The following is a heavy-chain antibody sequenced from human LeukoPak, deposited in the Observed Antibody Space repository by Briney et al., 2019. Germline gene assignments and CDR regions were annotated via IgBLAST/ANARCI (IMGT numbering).Heavy chain of an antibody. V-gene: IGHV1-69*13. CDR2: IIPIFGTA. J-gene: IGHJ3*02. D-gene: IGHD2-2*02. Sequence: SVKVSCKASTGTFSSYAISWVRQAPGQGLEWMGGIIPIFGTANYAQKFQGRVTITADESTSTAYMELSSLRSEDTAVYYCATDCSSTSCYILTDAFDIWGQGTMVTVAS. CDR1: TGTFSSYA. CDR3: ATDCSSTSCYILTDAFDI.